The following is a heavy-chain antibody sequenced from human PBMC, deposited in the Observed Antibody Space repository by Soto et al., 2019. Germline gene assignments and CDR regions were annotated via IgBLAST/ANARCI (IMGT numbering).Heavy chain of an antibody. D-gene: IGHD2-2*01. CDR3: AKDGIRKQLLWIGYYYYYMDV. CDR1: GFTFSSYG. J-gene: IGHJ6*03. Sequence: GGSLRLSCAASGFTFSSYGMHWVRQAPGKGLEWVAVISYDGSNKYYADSVKGRFTISRDNSKNTLYLQMNSLRAEGTAVYYCAKDGIRKQLLWIGYYYYYMDVWGKGTTVTVSS. V-gene: IGHV3-30*18. CDR2: ISYDGSNK.